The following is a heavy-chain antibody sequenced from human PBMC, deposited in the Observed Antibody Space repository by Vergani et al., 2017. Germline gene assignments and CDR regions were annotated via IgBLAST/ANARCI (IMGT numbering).Heavy chain of an antibody. Sequence: QVQLVQSGAEVKKPGSSVKVSCKASGGTFSSYAISWVRQAPGQGLEWMGRIIPILGIANYAQKFQGRVTITADKSTSTAYMELSSLRSEDTAVYYCARRIAAAGTAIDYWGQGTLVTVSS. CDR1: GGTFSSYA. J-gene: IGHJ4*02. D-gene: IGHD6-13*01. CDR2: IIPILGIA. CDR3: ARRIAAAGTAIDY. V-gene: IGHV1-69*04.